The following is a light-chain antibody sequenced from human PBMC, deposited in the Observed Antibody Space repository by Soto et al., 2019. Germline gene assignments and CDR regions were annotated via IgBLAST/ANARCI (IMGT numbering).Light chain of an antibody. CDR1: QNVSNW. CDR2: KAS. V-gene: IGKV1-5*03. Sequence: DVEMTQSPSTLPTSIGDRVTINCRASQNVSNWLAWYQQKPGKAPKLLIYKASRLESGVPSRFSASGSGTDFTLTINSLQSDDFATYFCQQYGKESTFGQGTKLEIK. J-gene: IGKJ2*01. CDR3: QQYGKEST.